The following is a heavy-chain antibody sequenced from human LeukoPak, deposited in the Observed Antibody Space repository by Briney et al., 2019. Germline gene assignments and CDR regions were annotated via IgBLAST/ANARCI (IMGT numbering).Heavy chain of an antibody. V-gene: IGHV1-69*13. Sequence: SVKVSCKASGGTFSNYAINWVRQAPGPGLEWMGGIIPIFGTANYAQKFQGRVTITADESTSTVYMELNSLKSEDAAVYYCARGWDYDSGGRPTAYVYWGQGTLVTVSS. CDR2: IIPIFGTA. J-gene: IGHJ4*02. D-gene: IGHD3-22*01. CDR3: ARGWDYDSGGRPTAYVY. CDR1: GGTFSNYA.